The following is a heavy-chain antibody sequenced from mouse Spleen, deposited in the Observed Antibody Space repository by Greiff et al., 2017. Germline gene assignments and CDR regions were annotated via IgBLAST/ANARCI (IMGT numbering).Heavy chain of an antibody. V-gene: IGHV5-9-1*01. D-gene: IGHD1-2*01. CDR3: ARIHYYGYDAMDY. CDR2: ISSGGSYT. CDR1: GFTFSSYA. J-gene: IGHJ4*01. Sequence: EVKVVESGGGLVKPGGSLKLSCAASGFTFSSYAMSWVRQTPEKRLEWVATISSGGSYTYYPDSVKGRFTISRDNAKNTLYLQMSSLRSEDTAMYYCARIHYYGYDAMDYWGQGTSVTVSS.